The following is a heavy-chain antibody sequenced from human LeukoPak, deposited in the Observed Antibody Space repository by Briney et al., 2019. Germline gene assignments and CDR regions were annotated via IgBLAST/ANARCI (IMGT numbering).Heavy chain of an antibody. CDR3: ARGLGWYDSSGYYDY. Sequence: ASVKVSCKASGYTFTGYYMHWVRQAPGQGLEWMGWINPNSGGTNYAQKFQGRVTMTRNTSISTAYMELSSLRSEDTAVYYCARGLGWYDSSGYYDYWGQGTLVTVSS. D-gene: IGHD3-22*01. V-gene: IGHV1-2*02. J-gene: IGHJ4*02. CDR2: INPNSGGT. CDR1: GYTFTGYY.